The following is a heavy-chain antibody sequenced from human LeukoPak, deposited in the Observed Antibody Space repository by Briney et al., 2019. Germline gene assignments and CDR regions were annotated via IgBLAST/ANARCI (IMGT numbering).Heavy chain of an antibody. CDR3: ARVAMIVVSGGWFDP. V-gene: IGHV1-69*13. D-gene: IGHD3-22*01. J-gene: IGHJ5*02. Sequence: ASVKVSCKASGYTFTSYDINWVRQAPGQGLEWMGGIIPIFGTANYAQKFQGRVTITADESTSTAYMELSSLRSEDTAVYYCARVAMIVVSGGWFDPWGQGTLVTVSS. CDR2: IIPIFGTA. CDR1: GYTFTSYD.